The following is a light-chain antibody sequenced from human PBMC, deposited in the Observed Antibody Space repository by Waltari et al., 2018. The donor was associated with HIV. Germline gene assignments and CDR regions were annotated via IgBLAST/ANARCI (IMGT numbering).Light chain of an antibody. J-gene: IGLJ1*01. V-gene: IGLV2-11*01. CDR3: CSHAGNLIFV. CDR2: DVN. Sequence: QSALTQPHSVSGSPAQSLPIPCTGTSCYSDTFVPWYQQHPGKAPKVIISDVNKRPSGVPDRFSGSKSGNTAALTISGLQAEDEADYYCCSHAGNLIFVLGTGTKVTVL. CDR1: SCYSDTF.